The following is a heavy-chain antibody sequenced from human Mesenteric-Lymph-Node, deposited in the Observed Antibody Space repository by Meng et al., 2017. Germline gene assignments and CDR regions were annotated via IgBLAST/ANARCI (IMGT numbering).Heavy chain of an antibody. CDR2: ISSSGSTI. V-gene: IGHV3-48*03. J-gene: IGHJ4*02. D-gene: IGHD6-13*01. Sequence: GESLKISCAASGFTFSSYEMNWVRQAPGKGLEWVSYISSSGSTIYYADSVKGRFTTSRDNAKNSLFLQMNSLRAEDTAVYYCARRIAASGTGGNFDWWGQGTLVTVSS. CDR1: GFTFSSYE. CDR3: ARRIAASGTGGNFDW.